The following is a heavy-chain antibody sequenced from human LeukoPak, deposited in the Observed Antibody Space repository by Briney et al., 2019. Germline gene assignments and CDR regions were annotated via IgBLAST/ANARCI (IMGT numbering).Heavy chain of an antibody. J-gene: IGHJ4*02. Sequence: GGSLRLSCAASGFTFSSYEMNWVRQAPGKGLEWVSYITSSGSTVYYADSVKGRLTISRDNAKNSLYLQMNSLRAGDTAVYYCARSERYCSSTSCYLNYWGEGALVTVSS. D-gene: IGHD2-2*01. CDR3: ARSERYCSSTSCYLNY. CDR1: GFTFSSYE. CDR2: ITSSGSTV. V-gene: IGHV3-48*03.